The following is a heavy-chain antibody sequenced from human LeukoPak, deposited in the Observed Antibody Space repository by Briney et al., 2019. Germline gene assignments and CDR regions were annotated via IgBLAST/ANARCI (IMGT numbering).Heavy chain of an antibody. D-gene: IGHD1-26*01. CDR2: IYYSGST. V-gene: IGHV4-59*08. CDR3: ARLRWELLTEYYFDY. CDR1: GDSIRSYY. Sequence: SETLSLTCIVSGDSIRSYYWNWIRQPPGKGLEWIGYIYYSGSTNYNPSLKSRVTISVDTSKNQFSLKLSSVTAADTAVYYCARLRWELLTEYYFDYWGQGTLVTVSS. J-gene: IGHJ4*02.